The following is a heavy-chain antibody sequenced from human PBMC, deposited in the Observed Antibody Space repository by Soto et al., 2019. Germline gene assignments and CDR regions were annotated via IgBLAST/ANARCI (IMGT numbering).Heavy chain of an antibody. D-gene: IGHD3-10*01. CDR3: ARAMRPVKSLAY. CDR2: INHSGST. CDR1: GGSFSGYY. Sequence: SETLSLTCAVYGGSFSGYYWSWIRQPPGKGLEWIGEINHSGSTNYNPSLKSRVTISVDTSKNQFSLKLSSVTAADTAVYYCARAMRPVKSLAYWGQGTLVTVSS. V-gene: IGHV4-34*01. J-gene: IGHJ4*02.